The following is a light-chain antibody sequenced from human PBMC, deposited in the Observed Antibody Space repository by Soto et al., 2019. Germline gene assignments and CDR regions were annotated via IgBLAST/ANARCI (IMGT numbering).Light chain of an antibody. CDR3: SSYTSSSTPYV. CDR1: SSDVGSYNY. V-gene: IGLV2-14*01. CDR2: EVS. Sequence: QSALTQPRSVSGSPGQSVTISCTGTSSDVGSYNYVSWYQQHPGKAPKLMIYEVSNRPSGVSNRFSGSKSGNTASLTISGLQAEDEADYYCSSYTSSSTPYVFGTGTKLTVL. J-gene: IGLJ1*01.